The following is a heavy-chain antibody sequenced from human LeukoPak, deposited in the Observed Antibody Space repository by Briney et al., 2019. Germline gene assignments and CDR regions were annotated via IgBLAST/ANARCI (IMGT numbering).Heavy chain of an antibody. Sequence: GASVKVSCKAPGGTFSSYAISWVRQAPGQGLEWMGRIIPILGIANYAQKFQGRVTITADKSTSTAYMELSSLRSEDTAVYYCARELSGSYKENWFDPWGQGTLVTVSS. D-gene: IGHD1-26*01. CDR3: ARELSGSYKENWFDP. J-gene: IGHJ5*02. CDR1: GGTFSSYA. V-gene: IGHV1-69*04. CDR2: IIPILGIA.